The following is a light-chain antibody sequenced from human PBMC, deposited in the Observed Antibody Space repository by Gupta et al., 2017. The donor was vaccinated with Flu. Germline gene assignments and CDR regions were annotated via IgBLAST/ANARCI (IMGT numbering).Light chain of an antibody. V-gene: IGLV2-14*01. CDR2: EVS. CDR3: CSYTVSSTLFFV. CDR1: SSDVGGYNY. J-gene: IGLJ1*01. Sequence: QSALTQPASVSGSPGQSITISCTGTSSDVGGYNYVSWYQHHPGKAPKLIIYEVSYRPSGVSNRFSASKSGNTASLTISGLQTEDEAEYFCCSYTVSSTLFFVFGTGTEVTVL.